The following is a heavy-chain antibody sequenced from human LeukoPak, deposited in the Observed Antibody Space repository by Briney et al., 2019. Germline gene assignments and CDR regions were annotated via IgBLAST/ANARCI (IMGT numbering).Heavy chain of an antibody. Sequence: GGSLRLSCAASGFTFSSYAMHWVRQAPGKGLEWVAVISYDGSNKYYADSVKGRFTISRDNSKNTLYLQMNSLRAEDTAVYYCAREWQGDSSGYYYPEGDAFDIWGQGTMVTVSS. CDR3: AREWQGDSSGYYYPEGDAFDI. CDR2: ISYDGSNK. V-gene: IGHV3-30-3*01. CDR1: GFTFSSYA. J-gene: IGHJ3*02. D-gene: IGHD3-22*01.